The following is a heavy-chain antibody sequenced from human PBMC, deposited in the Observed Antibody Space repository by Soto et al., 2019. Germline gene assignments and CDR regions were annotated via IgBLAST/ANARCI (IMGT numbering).Heavy chain of an antibody. D-gene: IGHD6-19*01. J-gene: IGHJ5*02. CDR1: GFTFSSYW. Sequence: EVQLVESGGGLVQPGGSLRLSCAASGFTFSSYWMSWVRQAPGKGLEWVANIKQDGSEKYYVDSVKGRFTISRDNAKNSLYLQMNSLRAEDTAVYYCARDRAYSSGWWDWFDPWGQGTLVTVSS. CDR2: IKQDGSEK. CDR3: ARDRAYSSGWWDWFDP. V-gene: IGHV3-7*01.